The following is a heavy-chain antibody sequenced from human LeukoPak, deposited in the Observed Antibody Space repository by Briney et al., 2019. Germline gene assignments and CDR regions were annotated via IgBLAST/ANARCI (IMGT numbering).Heavy chain of an antibody. J-gene: IGHJ6*04. CDR3: ARDHSPYGMDV. CDR1: GGPISSYS. D-gene: IGHD2-21*01. V-gene: IGHV4-59*01. CDR2: IYYSGST. Sequence: SETLSLTCHVPGGPISSYSWSWIPQPPGKGLEWFGYIYYSGSTNYNPSLKSRVTLSVDTSNTQFSLKLSSVTAAVTAVYYCARDHSPYGMDVWGKGTTVTVPS.